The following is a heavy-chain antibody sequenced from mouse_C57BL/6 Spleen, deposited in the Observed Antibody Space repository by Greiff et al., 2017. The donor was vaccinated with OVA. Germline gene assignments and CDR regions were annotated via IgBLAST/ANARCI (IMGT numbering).Heavy chain of an antibody. J-gene: IGHJ3*01. CDR3: ARDHYGSSAFAY. CDR1: GYTFTSYG. D-gene: IGHD1-1*01. CDR2: IYPRSGNT. V-gene: IGHV1-81*01. Sequence: VQLQQSGAELARPGASVKLSCKASGYTFTSYGISWVKQRTGQGLEWIGEIYPRSGNTYYNEKFKGKATLTADKSSSTAYMELRSLTSEDSAVYFCARDHYGSSAFAYWGQGTLVTVSA.